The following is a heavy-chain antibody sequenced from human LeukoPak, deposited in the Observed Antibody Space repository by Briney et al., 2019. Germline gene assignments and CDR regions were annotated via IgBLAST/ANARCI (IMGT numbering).Heavy chain of an antibody. CDR2: VYNSGST. Sequence: SETLSLTCSVSGGSLSIYYWSWIRQPPGKGLEWIGYVYNSGSTDYNPTLKSRVTISVDTSKNQFSLKVNSVTASDTAVYYCVRDRELYYWGQGILVTVSS. D-gene: IGHD1-26*01. V-gene: IGHV4-59*01. CDR1: GGSLSIYY. J-gene: IGHJ4*02. CDR3: VRDRELYY.